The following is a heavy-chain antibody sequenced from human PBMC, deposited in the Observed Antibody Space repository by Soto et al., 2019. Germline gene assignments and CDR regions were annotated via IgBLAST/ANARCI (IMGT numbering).Heavy chain of an antibody. CDR2: INHSGST. CDR3: AIGSRILEWTNWFDP. D-gene: IGHD3-3*01. J-gene: IGHJ5*02. CDR1: GGSFSGYY. V-gene: IGHV4-34*01. Sequence: SETLSLTCAVYGGSFSGYYWSWIRQPPGKGLEWIGEINHSGSTNYNPSLKSRVTISVDTSKNQFSLKLSSVTAADTAVYYCAIGSRILEWTNWFDPWGQGTLVTVSS.